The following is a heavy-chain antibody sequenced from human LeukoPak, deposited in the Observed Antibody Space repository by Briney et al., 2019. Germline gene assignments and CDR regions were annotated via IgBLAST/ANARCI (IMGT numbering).Heavy chain of an antibody. Sequence: GGSLRLSCAASGFTVSSNYMSWVRQVPGQGLEWVSVIYSSGNTYYADSVQGRFTMSRDNPENTLYLQMNSLRAEDTALYYCARAHDRGYYYGFDYWGQGTLVTVSS. D-gene: IGHD3-22*01. CDR1: GFTVSSNY. CDR2: IYSSGNT. V-gene: IGHV3-66*01. J-gene: IGHJ4*02. CDR3: ARAHDRGYYYGFDY.